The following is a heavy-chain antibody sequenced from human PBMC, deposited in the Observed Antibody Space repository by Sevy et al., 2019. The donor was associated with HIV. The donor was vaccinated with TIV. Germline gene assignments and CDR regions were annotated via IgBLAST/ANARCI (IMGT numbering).Heavy chain of an antibody. V-gene: IGHV3-48*03. CDR3: AAGTIDY. CDR2: INRTSESI. Sequence: GGSLRLSCVVSGLSLKDFEMNWVRQTSGKGLEWLSYINRTSESIYYADSVKGRFTISRDNAKNSLYLQMNNLRAEDTALYYCAAGTIDYWGQGTLVTVSS. D-gene: IGHD1-1*01. CDR1: GLSLKDFE. J-gene: IGHJ4*02.